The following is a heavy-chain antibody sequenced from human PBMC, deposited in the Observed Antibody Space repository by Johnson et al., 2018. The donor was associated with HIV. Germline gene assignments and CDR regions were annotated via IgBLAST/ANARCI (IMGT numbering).Heavy chain of an antibody. J-gene: IGHJ3*02. CDR1: GFTFSSYA. Sequence: QVLLVESGGGVVQPGRSLRLSCAASGFTFSSYAMHWVRQAPGKGLEWVAVISYDGSNKYYEDSVKGRFTISRDNSKNTLYLQMNSLRAEDTAVYYCARGSYNFWSGEREAFDIWGQGTMVTVSS. D-gene: IGHD3-3*01. CDR3: ARGSYNFWSGEREAFDI. CDR2: ISYDGSNK. V-gene: IGHV3-30*04.